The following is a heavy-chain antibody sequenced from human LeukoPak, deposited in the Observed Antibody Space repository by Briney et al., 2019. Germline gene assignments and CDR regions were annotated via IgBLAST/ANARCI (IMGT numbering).Heavy chain of an antibody. J-gene: IGHJ5*02. D-gene: IGHD1-26*01. CDR1: GGSFSGYY. V-gene: IGHV4-34*01. Sequence: SETLSLTCAVYGGSFSGYYWSWLRQPPGKGLEWIGEINHSGSTNYNPSLKSRVTIPVDTSKKQFSLKLSSVTAADTAVYYCARAPLYRTWFDPWGQGTLVTVSS. CDR2: INHSGST. CDR3: ARAPLYRTWFDP.